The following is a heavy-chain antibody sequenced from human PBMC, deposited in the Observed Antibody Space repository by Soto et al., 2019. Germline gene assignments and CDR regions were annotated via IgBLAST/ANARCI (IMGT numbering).Heavy chain of an antibody. J-gene: IGHJ5*02. CDR3: AREGGGGYSSSWDRNWFDP. V-gene: IGHV1-69*06. Sequence: QVQLVQSGAEVKKPGSSVKVSCKASGGTFSSYAISWVRQAPGQGLEWMGGIIPIFGTANYAQKFQGRVTITADKSTSTAYMEVGSLRSEDTAVYYWAREGGGGYSSSWDRNWFDPWGQGTLVTVSS. CDR1: GGTFSSYA. D-gene: IGHD6-13*01. CDR2: IIPIFGTA.